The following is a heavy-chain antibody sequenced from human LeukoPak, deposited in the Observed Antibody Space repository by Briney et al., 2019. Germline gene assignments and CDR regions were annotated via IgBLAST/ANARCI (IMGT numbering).Heavy chain of an antibody. CDR1: GFTFSSYS. V-gene: IGHV3-21*01. J-gene: IGHJ4*02. D-gene: IGHD1-14*01. Sequence: PGRSLRLSCAASGFTFSSYSMNWVRQAPGKGLEWVSSISSSSSYIYYADSVKGRFTISRDNAKNSLYLQMNSLRAEDTAVYYCARGTLNIPGEHGAFDYWGQGTLVTVSS. CDR2: ISSSSSYI. CDR3: ARGTLNIPGEHGAFDY.